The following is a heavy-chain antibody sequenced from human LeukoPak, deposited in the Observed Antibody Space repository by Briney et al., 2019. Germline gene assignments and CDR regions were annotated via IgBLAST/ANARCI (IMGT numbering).Heavy chain of an antibody. Sequence: ASVKVSCKASGYTFSGYYMHWVRQAPGQGLEWMGWINPKSGSTNYARKFQGRITMTRDKSISTAYMELSRLRSDDTAVYYCARDHLAATFYYFDYWGQGTLVTVSS. CDR1: GYTFSGYY. D-gene: IGHD2-15*01. CDR2: INPKSGST. J-gene: IGHJ4*02. CDR3: ARDHLAATFYYFDY. V-gene: IGHV1-2*02.